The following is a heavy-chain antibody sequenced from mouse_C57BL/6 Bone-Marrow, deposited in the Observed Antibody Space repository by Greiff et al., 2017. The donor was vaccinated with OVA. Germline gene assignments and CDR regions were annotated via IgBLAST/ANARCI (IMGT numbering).Heavy chain of an antibody. D-gene: IGHD3-1*01. V-gene: IGHV2-2*01. CDR3: ARKGYVAYYYAMDY. CDR2: IWSGGST. CDR1: GFSLTSYG. Sequence: QVQLKESGPGLVQPSQSLSITCTVSGFSLTSYGVHWVRQSPGKGLEWLGVIWSGGSTDYNAAFISRLSISKDNSKSQVFFKMNSLQADDTAIDYCARKGYVAYYYAMDYWGQGTSVTVSS. J-gene: IGHJ4*01.